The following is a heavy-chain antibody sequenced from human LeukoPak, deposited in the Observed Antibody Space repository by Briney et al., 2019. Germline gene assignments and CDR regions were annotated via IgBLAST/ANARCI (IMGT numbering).Heavy chain of an antibody. J-gene: IGHJ4*02. CDR1: GFTFSSYS. D-gene: IGHD6-13*01. CDR3: ARDTDSYSSSRKPQFDY. V-gene: IGHV3-21*01. Sequence: PGGSLRLSCAASGFTFSSYSMNWVRQAPGKGLEWVSSISSSSSYIYYADSVKGRFTISRDNAKNSLYLQMNSLRAEDTAVYYCARDTDSYSSSRKPQFDYWGQGTLVTVSS. CDR2: ISSSSSYI.